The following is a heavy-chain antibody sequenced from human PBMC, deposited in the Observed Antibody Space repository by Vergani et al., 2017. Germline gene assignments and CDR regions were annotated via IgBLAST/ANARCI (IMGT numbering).Heavy chain of an antibody. CDR2: IKSDGRT. J-gene: IGHJ4*02. CDR3: ARDRYSSSSPGYFDY. CDR1: GFRVTTYY. V-gene: IGHV3-66*01. Sequence: VELLESGGGLAQPGGSLRVSCSASGFRVTTYYMSWVRQAPGKGLEWVSVIKSDGRTSYADSVKGRFTISRDNAKNSLYLQMNSLRAEDTAVYYCARDRYSSSSPGYFDYWGQGTLVTVSS. D-gene: IGHD6-6*01.